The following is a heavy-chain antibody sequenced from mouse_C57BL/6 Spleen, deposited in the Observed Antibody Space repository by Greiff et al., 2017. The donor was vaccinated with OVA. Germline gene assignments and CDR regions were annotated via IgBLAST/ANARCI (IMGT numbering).Heavy chain of an antibody. CDR1: GFTFSSYA. J-gene: IGHJ3*01. D-gene: IGHD1-1*01. CDR3: TRDRDYYDY. CDR2: ISSGGDYI. V-gene: IGHV5-9-1*02. Sequence: EVQVVESGEGLVKPGGSLKLSCAASGFTFSSYAMSWVRQTPEKGLEWVAYISSGGDYIYYADTVKGRFTISRDNARNTLYLQMSSLKSEDTAMYYCTRDRDYYDYWGQGTLVTVSA.